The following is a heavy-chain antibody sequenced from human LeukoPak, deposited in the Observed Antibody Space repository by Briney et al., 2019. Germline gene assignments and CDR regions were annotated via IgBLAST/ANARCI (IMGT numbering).Heavy chain of an antibody. Sequence: QSGGSLRLSCAASGFTFDDYGMTWVRHAPGKGLVWVSHIKNDDGSYTSYADSVKGRFTISRDSAKNTLYLQMNSLRAEDTAVYYCARDLTGRSNYWGQGTLVTVSS. D-gene: IGHD1-26*01. CDR3: ARDLTGRSNY. CDR1: GFTFDDYG. CDR2: IKNDDGSYT. V-gene: IGHV3-74*01. J-gene: IGHJ4*02.